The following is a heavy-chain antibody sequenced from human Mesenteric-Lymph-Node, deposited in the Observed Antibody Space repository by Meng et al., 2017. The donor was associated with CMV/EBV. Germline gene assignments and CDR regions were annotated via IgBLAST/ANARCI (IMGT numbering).Heavy chain of an antibody. CDR2: ISGSGITV. CDR3: ARSGLSDAFDI. Sequence: GGSLRLSCAASGFTFSDYYMSWIRQTPGKGLEWVSYISGSGITVYYADSVRGRCAMSRDNAQKSLYLQMNCLRADDTALYYCARSGLSDAFDIWGQGAMVTVSS. V-gene: IGHV3-11*01. J-gene: IGHJ3*02. D-gene: IGHD5-12*01. CDR1: GFTFSDYY.